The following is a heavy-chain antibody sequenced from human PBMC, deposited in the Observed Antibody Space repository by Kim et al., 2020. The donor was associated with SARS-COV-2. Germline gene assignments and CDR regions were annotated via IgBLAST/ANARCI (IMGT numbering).Heavy chain of an antibody. D-gene: IGHD1-26*01. Sequence: SETLSLTCSVSGGSIRSYYWTWIRQPPGKRLEWIGYVYHTGNTNYNLSLWGRVTISLDTSKRQFSLTLTSVTAADTAVYYCASSGVGAVGWFDPWGQGTLVSVSS. CDR2: VYHTGNT. V-gene: IGHV4-59*01. J-gene: IGHJ5*02. CDR1: GGSIRSYY. CDR3: ASSGVGAVGWFDP.